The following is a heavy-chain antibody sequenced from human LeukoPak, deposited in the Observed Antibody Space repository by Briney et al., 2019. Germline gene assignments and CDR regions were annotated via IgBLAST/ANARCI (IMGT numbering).Heavy chain of an antibody. Sequence: GGSLRLSCAASGFTVSSNYMSWVRQAPGKGLEWLSSINNSGDDKYHADSVQGRFTISRDNAKNSLYLQMNSLRAEDTAVYYCARELDRIQDLDSWGQGTQVTVSS. CDR1: GFTVSSNY. CDR3: ARELDRIQDLDS. V-gene: IGHV3-21*01. CDR2: INNSGDDK. J-gene: IGHJ4*02. D-gene: IGHD1-1*01.